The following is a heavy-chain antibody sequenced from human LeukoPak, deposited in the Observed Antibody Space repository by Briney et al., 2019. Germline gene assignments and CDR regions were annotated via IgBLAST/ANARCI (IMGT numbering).Heavy chain of an antibody. J-gene: IGHJ1*01. CDR2: IYHSERT. V-gene: IGHV4-39*01. Sequence: SETLSLTCAVSGDYISSSSYYWGWIRQSPGPGLEWIGDIYHSERTYYNPSLKSRVAISIDTSKNQFSLRLRSMTAADTAVFYCARRRYYDSTGYFEWGRGTLVTVSS. CDR1: GDYISSSSYY. CDR3: ARRRYYDSTGYFE. D-gene: IGHD3-22*01.